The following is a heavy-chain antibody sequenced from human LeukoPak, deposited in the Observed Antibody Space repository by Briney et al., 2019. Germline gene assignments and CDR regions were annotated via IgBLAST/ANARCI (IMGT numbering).Heavy chain of an antibody. CDR1: GFNFRDYG. V-gene: IGHV3-30*02. CDR3: AMQQNSLFDY. Sequence: GGSLRLSCAASGFNFRDYGMHWVRRTPGKGLEWVAFIRSDGSDKYYADSVKGRFTISRDNSKNTLYLQMNSLRAEDTAVYYCAMQQNSLFDYWGQGTLVTVSS. D-gene: IGHD6-13*01. J-gene: IGHJ4*02. CDR2: IRSDGSDK.